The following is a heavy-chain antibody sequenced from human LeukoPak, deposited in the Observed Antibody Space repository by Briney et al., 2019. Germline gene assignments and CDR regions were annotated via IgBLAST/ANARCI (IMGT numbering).Heavy chain of an antibody. J-gene: IGHJ3*02. Sequence: GGSLRLSCAASGFTVSSNYMSWVRQAPGKGLEWVSVIYSGGSTYYADSVKGRFTISRDNSKNTLYLQMNSLRAEDTAVYYCAGAPYYYGSGSYPNDAFDIWGQGTMVTVSS. CDR1: GFTVSSNY. CDR3: AGAPYYYGSGSYPNDAFDI. CDR2: IYSGGST. V-gene: IGHV3-53*01. D-gene: IGHD3-10*01.